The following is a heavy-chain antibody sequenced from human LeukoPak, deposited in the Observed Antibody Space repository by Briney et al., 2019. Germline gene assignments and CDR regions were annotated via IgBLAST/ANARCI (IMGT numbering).Heavy chain of an antibody. J-gene: IGHJ4*02. CDR1: GYTFTGYY. CDR2: INPNSGGT. D-gene: IGHD3-3*01. CDR3: ARGGPPDDFWSGIVDY. Sequence: ASVKVSCKASGYTFTGYYMHWVRQAPGQGLEWMGWINPNSGGTNYAQKFQGRVTMTRDTSISTAYMELSRLRSDDTAVYYCARGGPPDDFWSGIVDYWGQGTLVTVSS. V-gene: IGHV1-2*02.